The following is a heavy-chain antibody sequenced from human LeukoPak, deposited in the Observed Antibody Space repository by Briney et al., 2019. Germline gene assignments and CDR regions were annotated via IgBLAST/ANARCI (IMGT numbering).Heavy chain of an antibody. Sequence: GASVKVSCKASAYTFTSYGVSWVRQAPGQGLEWMGWISAYNGDTNYAQKLHGRVTKTTDTSTSTSYMELRSLRSDDTAVYYCARAAYYFDSSAAFDIWGQGTMVTVSS. J-gene: IGHJ3*02. CDR3: ARAAYYFDSSAAFDI. D-gene: IGHD3-22*01. V-gene: IGHV1-18*01. CDR1: AYTFTSYG. CDR2: ISAYNGDT.